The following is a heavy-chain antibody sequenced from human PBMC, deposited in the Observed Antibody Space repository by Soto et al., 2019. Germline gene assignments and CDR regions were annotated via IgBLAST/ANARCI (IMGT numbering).Heavy chain of an antibody. V-gene: IGHV1-46*03. J-gene: IGHJ6*03. CDR1: GYTFTSYY. CDR3: SRDQEPSTLYYDFFHMDG. Sequence: QVQLVQSGAEVKKPGASVTVSCKASGYTFTSYYIHWVRQAPGQGLEWMGIINPSGGSTSYAQKFQGRVTMTRDTSTSKVYKEGSGLRSEDTAVYYCSRDQEPSTLYYDFFHMDGWGKGATVTVSS. CDR2: INPSGGST.